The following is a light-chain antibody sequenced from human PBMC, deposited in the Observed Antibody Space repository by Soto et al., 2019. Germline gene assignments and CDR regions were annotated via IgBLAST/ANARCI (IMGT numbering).Light chain of an antibody. J-gene: IGKJ4*01. CDR1: QSIGNL. Sequence: DIEMTQSPSTLSASVGDRVTVTCRASQSIGNLLAWYQQKPGKAPNLLIYGASTRATGIPARFSGSGSGTEFTLTISSLQSEDFAVYYCQQYNNWPPLTFGGGTKVEIK. CDR3: QQYNNWPPLT. V-gene: IGKV3-15*01. CDR2: GAS.